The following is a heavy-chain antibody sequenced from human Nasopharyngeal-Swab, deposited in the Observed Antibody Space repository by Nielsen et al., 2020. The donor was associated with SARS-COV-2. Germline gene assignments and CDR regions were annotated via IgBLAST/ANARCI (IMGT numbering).Heavy chain of an antibody. V-gene: IGHV4-39*07. CDR1: GGSIRSSSYY. D-gene: IGHD3-10*01. J-gene: IGHJ6*02. CDR2: IYYSGST. Sequence: SETLSLTCTVSGGSIRSSSYYWGWIRQPPGKGLEWIGSIYYSGSTYYNPSLKSRVTISVDTSKNQFSLKLSSVTAADTAVYYCARPFREPSRYYYGMDVWGQGTTVTVSS. CDR3: ARPFREPSRYYYGMDV.